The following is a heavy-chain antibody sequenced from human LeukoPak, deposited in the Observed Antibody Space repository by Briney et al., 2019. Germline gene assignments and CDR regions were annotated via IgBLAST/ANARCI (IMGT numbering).Heavy chain of an antibody. CDR2: IRSGGNTA. D-gene: IGHD3-22*01. CDR1: GFTFSAYE. CDR3: ARDFGDSSGYYYALDY. V-gene: IGHV3-48*03. Sequence: GGSLRLSCVASGFTFSAYEMNWVRQAPGKGLEWVSYIRSGGNTAFYADSVKGRFTISRDNAKNSLYLQMNSLRAEDTAVYYCARDFGDSSGYYYALDYWGQGTLVTVSS. J-gene: IGHJ4*02.